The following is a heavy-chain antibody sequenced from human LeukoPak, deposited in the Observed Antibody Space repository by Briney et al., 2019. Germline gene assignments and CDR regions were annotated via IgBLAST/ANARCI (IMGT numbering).Heavy chain of an antibody. Sequence: GASVKVYCKASGGTFSSYAISWVRQAPGQGLEWMGGIIPIFGTANYAQKFQGRVTITADESTSTAYMELSSLRSEDAAVYYCARESVVVTAPSAFDIWGQGTMVTVSS. V-gene: IGHV1-69*13. CDR2: IIPIFGTA. CDR1: GGTFSSYA. J-gene: IGHJ3*02. CDR3: ARESVVVTAPSAFDI. D-gene: IGHD2-21*02.